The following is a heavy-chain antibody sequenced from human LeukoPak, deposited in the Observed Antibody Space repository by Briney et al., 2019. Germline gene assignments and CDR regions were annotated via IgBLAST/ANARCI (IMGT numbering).Heavy chain of an antibody. Sequence: SETLSLTCTVSGFSISSGYYWGWIRQPPGKGLEWIGSIYYSGSTYYNPSLKSRVTISVDTSKNQFSLKLSSVTAADTAVYYCARTRYYYNSRSYGAPYYFDYWGQGTLVTVSS. CDR3: ARTRYYYNSRSYGAPYYFDY. V-gene: IGHV4-38-2*02. D-gene: IGHD3-10*01. CDR2: IYYSGST. J-gene: IGHJ4*02. CDR1: GFSISSGYY.